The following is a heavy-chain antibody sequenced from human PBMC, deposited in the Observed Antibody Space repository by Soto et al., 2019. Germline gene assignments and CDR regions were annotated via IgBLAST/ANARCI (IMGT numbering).Heavy chain of an antibody. CDR3: ARSSGGVFGIIIEGTNWFAP. V-gene: IGHV1-69*13. D-gene: IGHD3-16*01. Sequence: GASVKVSCKASGGTFSSYAITWVRQAPGQGLEWMGGIITTFETANYAQKFQGRVTITADEATSTAYMELSSLRSEDTAVYYCARSSGGVFGIIIEGTNWFAPWGQGTLVTVSS. CDR1: GGTFSSYA. J-gene: IGHJ5*02. CDR2: IITTFETA.